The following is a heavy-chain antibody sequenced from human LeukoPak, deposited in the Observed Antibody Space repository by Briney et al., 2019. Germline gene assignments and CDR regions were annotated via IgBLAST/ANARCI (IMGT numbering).Heavy chain of an antibody. V-gene: IGHV3-23*01. Sequence: GGSLRLSCAASGFSFSNYAMSWVRPAPGKGLEWGSGVMTSGASTSSEDSMKGRFIISRDNSKKTVFLQINSLRVEDTAVYYCARQHTAWYVDYWGQGILVTVSS. CDR1: GFSFSNYA. D-gene: IGHD1-1*01. J-gene: IGHJ4*02. CDR3: ARQHTAWYVDY. CDR2: VMTSGAST.